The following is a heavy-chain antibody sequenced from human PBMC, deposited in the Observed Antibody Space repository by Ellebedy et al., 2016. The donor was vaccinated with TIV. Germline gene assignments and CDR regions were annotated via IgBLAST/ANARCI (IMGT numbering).Heavy chain of an antibody. CDR3: ARYCSGGSCYSHAFDI. Sequence: PGGSLRLSCAASGFSFDDYAMHWVRQAPGKGLEWVSGISWNSGSIGYADSVKGRFTISRDNAKNSLYLQMNSLRAEDTAVYYCARYCSGGSCYSHAFDIWGQGTMVTVSS. D-gene: IGHD2-15*01. CDR2: ISWNSGSI. V-gene: IGHV3-9*01. J-gene: IGHJ3*02. CDR1: GFSFDDYA.